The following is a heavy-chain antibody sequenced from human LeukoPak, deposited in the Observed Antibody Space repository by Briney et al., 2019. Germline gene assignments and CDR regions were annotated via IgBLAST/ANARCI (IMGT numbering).Heavy chain of an antibody. Sequence: ASVKVSCKASGYTFTGYYMRWVRQAPGQGLEWMGRINPNSGGTNYAQKFQGGVTMTRDTSISTAYMELSRLRSDDTAVYYCARDLFQYSSGWYPGYWGQGTLVTVSS. D-gene: IGHD6-19*01. CDR2: INPNSGGT. V-gene: IGHV1-2*06. CDR3: ARDLFQYSSGWYPGY. CDR1: GYTFTGYY. J-gene: IGHJ4*02.